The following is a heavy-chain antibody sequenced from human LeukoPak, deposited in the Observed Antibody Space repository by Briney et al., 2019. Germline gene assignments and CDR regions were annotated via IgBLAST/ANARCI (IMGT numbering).Heavy chain of an antibody. CDR2: IYTSGST. CDR1: GGSISSYY. CDR3: ARVQWLVRSAYYYYYMDV. Sequence: SETLSLTCTVSGGSISSYYWSWIRQPAGKGLEWIGRIYTSGSTNYNPSLKSLVTMSVDTSKNQFSLKLSSVTAADTAVYYCARVQWLVRSAYYYYYMDVWGKGTTVTVSS. D-gene: IGHD6-19*01. J-gene: IGHJ6*03. V-gene: IGHV4-4*07.